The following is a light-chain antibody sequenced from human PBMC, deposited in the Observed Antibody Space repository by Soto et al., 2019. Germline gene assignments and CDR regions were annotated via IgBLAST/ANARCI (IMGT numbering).Light chain of an antibody. V-gene: IGKV3-20*01. CDR2: GAS. CDR1: QSVSSSF. J-gene: IGKJ1*01. CDR3: QQYESAPQT. Sequence: EIVLTQSPGTLSLSPGERATLSCRASQSVSSSFLAWYQQKPGQAPRLLIYGASSRATGIPDRFSGSGSGTDFTLTISRLEPEDFAVYYCQQYESAPQTFGQGTKVEIK.